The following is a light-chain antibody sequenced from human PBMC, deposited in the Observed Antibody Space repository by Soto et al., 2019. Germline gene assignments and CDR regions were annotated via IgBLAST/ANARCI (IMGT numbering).Light chain of an antibody. CDR3: QQYGSSPET. CDR1: QTVSRY. V-gene: IGKV3-11*01. CDR2: DAS. J-gene: IGKJ1*01. Sequence: VVLTQSPATLSLSPGERATLSCRASQTVSRYLAWFQQKPGQAPKLLIYDASNRATGVPARFSGSGSGTDFTLTISSLEPEDFAVYYCQQYGSSPETFGQGTKVEIK.